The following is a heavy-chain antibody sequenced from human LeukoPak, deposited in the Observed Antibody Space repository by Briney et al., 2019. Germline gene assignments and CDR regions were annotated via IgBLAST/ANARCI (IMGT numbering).Heavy chain of an antibody. CDR2: IYYSGST. V-gene: IGHV4-39*01. D-gene: IGHD3-22*01. J-gene: IGHJ5*02. CDR3: ARHQYYYDSSGYLVAWFDP. Sequence: PSETLSLTCTVSGGSISSSSYYWGWIRRPPGKGLEWIGSIYYSGSTYYNPSLKSRVTISVDTSKNQFSLKLSSVTAADTAVYYCARHQYYYDSSGYLVAWFDPWGQGTLVTVSS. CDR1: GGSISSSSYY.